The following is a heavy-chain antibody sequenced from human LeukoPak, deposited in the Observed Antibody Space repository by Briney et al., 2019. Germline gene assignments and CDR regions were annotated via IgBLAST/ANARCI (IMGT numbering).Heavy chain of an antibody. J-gene: IGHJ4*02. V-gene: IGHV5-51*01. D-gene: IGHD1-26*01. CDR2: IYPGDSDT. CDR3: ARLSGSYQLGDYFDY. Sequence: GESLKISCKTSGYTFTSYWIAWVRQKPGKGPEWMGVIYPGDSDTRYSPSFQGQVTISADKSISTAYLQWSSLKASDTAMYYCARLSGSYQLGDYFDYWGQGTLVTVSS. CDR1: GYTFTSYW.